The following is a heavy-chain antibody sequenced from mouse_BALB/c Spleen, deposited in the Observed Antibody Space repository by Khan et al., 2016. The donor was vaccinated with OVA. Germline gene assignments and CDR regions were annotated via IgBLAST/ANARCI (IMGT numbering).Heavy chain of an antibody. Sequence: EVQLVESGGGLVRPGGSLKLSCAASGFSFSSYSMSWVRQTPEKRLQWVATISSGGTYTYYPDSVRGRFTISRDNANNTLYLQMSSLKSEETARYYCARDRGYYCCTTDLNYWGQGTTLTVSS. V-gene: IGHV5-6-4*01. CDR3: ARDRGYYCCTTDLNY. CDR2: ISSGGTYT. CDR1: GFSFSSYS. J-gene: IGHJ2*01. D-gene: IGHD2-3*01.